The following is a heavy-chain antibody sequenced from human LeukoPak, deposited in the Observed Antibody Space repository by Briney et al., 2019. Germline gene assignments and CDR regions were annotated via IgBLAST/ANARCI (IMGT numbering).Heavy chain of an antibody. J-gene: IGHJ3*01. Sequence: SETLSLTCAVYGGSFSGYYWSWIRQPPGKGLEWIGEINHSGSTNYNPSLKSRVTISVDTSKNQFSLKLSSVTAADTAVYYCAITPETRYCTDASCPIVWGQGTVVTVSS. CDR1: GGSFSGYY. CDR2: INHSGST. D-gene: IGHD2-8*01. V-gene: IGHV4-34*01. CDR3: AITPETRYCTDASCPIV.